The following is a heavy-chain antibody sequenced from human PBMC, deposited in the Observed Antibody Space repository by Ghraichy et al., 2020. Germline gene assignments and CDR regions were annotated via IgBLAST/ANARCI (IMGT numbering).Heavy chain of an antibody. CDR1: GGSFSAYY. CDR2: INHSGGT. CDR3: AKWVFAAGTKFHH. V-gene: IGHV4-34*01. D-gene: IGHD6-13*01. J-gene: IGHJ1*01. Sequence: SETLSLTCAVYGGSFSAYYWTWIRQPPGKGLEWIGEINHSGGTNYKPSLKSRVTISVDTSKNHLSLKMNSVTAADTAVYYCAKWVFAAGTKFHHWGQGTLVTVSS.